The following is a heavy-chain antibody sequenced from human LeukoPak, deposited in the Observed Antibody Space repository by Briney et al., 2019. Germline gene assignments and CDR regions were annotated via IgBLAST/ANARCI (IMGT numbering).Heavy chain of an antibody. J-gene: IGHJ4*02. Sequence: ASVKVSCKASGYTFTSYDINWVRQAPGQGLEWMGWMNPNSGNTGYAQKFQGRVTMTRNTSISTAYMELSSLRSEDTAVYYCARGPYYYDSSGSGSYFDYWGPGTLVTVSS. CDR2: MNPNSGNT. CDR3: ARGPYYYDSSGSGSYFDY. CDR1: GYTFTSYD. D-gene: IGHD3-22*01. V-gene: IGHV1-8*01.